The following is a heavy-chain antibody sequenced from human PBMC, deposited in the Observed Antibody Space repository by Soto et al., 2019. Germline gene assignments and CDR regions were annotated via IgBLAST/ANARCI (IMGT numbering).Heavy chain of an antibody. CDR3: ASSVLVTSTMNYFDL. CDR2: IYPGDHET. V-gene: IGHV5-51*01. CDR1: GYTFSNFW. Sequence: GESLKISCQSSGYTFSNFWIGWVRQLPGKGLEWMGIIYPGDHETRYSPSFHGKVTISADRSINTAYLQWSSLKASDTAIYFCASSVLVTSTMNYFDLWGQGTLVTVSS. J-gene: IGHJ4*02. D-gene: IGHD2-8*02.